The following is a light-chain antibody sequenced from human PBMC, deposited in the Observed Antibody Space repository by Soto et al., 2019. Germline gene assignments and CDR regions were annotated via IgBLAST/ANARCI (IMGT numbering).Light chain of an antibody. Sequence: QSVLTQPASVSGSPGQSITISCTVTSSDVGGYNYVSWYQQHPDKAPKLIIFEVSNRPSGVSNRFSGSKSGNTASLTISGLQPEDEADYHCSSYTASLTVVFGGGTKLTVL. V-gene: IGLV2-14*01. CDR3: SSYTASLTVV. CDR2: EVS. CDR1: SSDVGGYNY. J-gene: IGLJ2*01.